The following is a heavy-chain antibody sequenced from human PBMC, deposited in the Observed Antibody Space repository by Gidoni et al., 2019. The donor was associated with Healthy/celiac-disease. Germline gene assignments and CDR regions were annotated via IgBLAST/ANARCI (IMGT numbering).Heavy chain of an antibody. J-gene: IGHJ5*02. D-gene: IGHD5-12*01. Sequence: QVQLVQSGAEEKKPGSSVKVSCKASEGTVRSYAISWVRQAAGQGLEWMGGIIPIFGTANYAQKFQGRVTITADESTSTAYMELSSLRSEDTAVYYCARGREMATMRCWFDPWGQGTLVTVSS. CDR2: IIPIFGTA. CDR1: EGTVRSYA. V-gene: IGHV1-69*01. CDR3: ARGREMATMRCWFDP.